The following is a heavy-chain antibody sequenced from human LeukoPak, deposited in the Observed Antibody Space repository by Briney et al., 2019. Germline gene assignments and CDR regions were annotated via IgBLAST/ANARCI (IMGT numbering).Heavy chain of an antibody. V-gene: IGHV4-34*01. J-gene: IGHJ4*02. CDR3: ASSKGGTLDY. D-gene: IGHD1-14*01. CDR2: INHSGST. CDR1: GGSFSGYY. Sequence: KPSETLSLTCAVYGGSFSGYYWSWIRQPPGKGLEWIGEINHSGSTNYNPSLKSRVTMSVDTSKNQFSLKLGSVTAADTAVYYCASSKGGTLDYWGQGTLVTVSS.